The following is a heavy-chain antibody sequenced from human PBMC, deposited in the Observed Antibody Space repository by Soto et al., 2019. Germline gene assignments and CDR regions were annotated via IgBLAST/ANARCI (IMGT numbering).Heavy chain of an antibody. J-gene: IGHJ4*02. V-gene: IGHV1-18*01. CDR2: ISAYNGNT. Sequence: QVQLVQSGAEVKKPGASVKVSCKASGYTFTSYGISWVRQAPGQGLEWMGWISAYNGNTNYAQKLQGRVTMTTDTSTSTAYMELRSLRSDATAVYYCARPLDGYCSSTSCYTACDYWGQGTLVTVSS. CDR1: GYTFTSYG. CDR3: ARPLDGYCSSTSCYTACDY. D-gene: IGHD2-2*02.